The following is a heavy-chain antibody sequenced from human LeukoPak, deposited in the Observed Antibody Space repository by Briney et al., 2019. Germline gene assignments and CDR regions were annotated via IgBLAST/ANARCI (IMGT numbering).Heavy chain of an antibody. CDR3: ARDGTVTIFDY. V-gene: IGHV3-21*01. CDR1: GFTFSSYS. D-gene: IGHD4-17*01. Sequence: GGSLRLSCAASGFTFSSYSMNWVRQAPGKGLGWVSSISSSSSYIYYADSVRGRFTISRDNAKNSLYLQMNSLRAEDTAVYYCARDGTVTIFDYWGREPWSPSPQ. J-gene: IGHJ4*02. CDR2: ISSSSSYI.